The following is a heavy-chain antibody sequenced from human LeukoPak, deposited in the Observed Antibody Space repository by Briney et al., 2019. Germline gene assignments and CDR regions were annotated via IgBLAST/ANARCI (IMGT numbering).Heavy chain of an antibody. CDR1: GITFSSYA. Sequence: PGGSLRLSCAASGITFSSYAMSWVRQAPGKGLEWVSAISGSGGSTYYADSVKGRFTISRDNSKNTLYLQMNSLRAEDTAVYYCAKDRVLGGYGDYWDYWGQGTLVTVSS. V-gene: IGHV3-23*01. D-gene: IGHD4-17*01. CDR3: AKDRVLGGYGDYWDY. CDR2: ISGSGGST. J-gene: IGHJ4*02.